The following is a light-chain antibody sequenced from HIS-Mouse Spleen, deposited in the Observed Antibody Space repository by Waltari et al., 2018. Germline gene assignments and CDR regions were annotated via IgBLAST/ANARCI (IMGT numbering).Light chain of an antibody. J-gene: IGLJ2*01. CDR1: NIGSKS. CDR3: QVWDSSSDHVV. CDR2: DDS. V-gene: IGLV3-21*03. Sequence: SYVLTQPPSVSVAPGKTARITCGGNNIGSKSVHWYQQKPGQAPVLVVYDDSDRPSGFPERFSGSNSGNTATLTISRVEAGDDADYYCQVWDSSSDHVVFGGGTKLTVL.